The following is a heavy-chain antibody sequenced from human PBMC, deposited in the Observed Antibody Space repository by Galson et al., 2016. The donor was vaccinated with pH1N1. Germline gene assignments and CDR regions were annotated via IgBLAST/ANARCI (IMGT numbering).Heavy chain of an antibody. Sequence: SLRLSCAASGFLVTDRFMSWVRQAPGKRPEWVSIIYPGGGTYYADFLEGRFTISSDTSQDMLFLHMNTLKAEDTALYYCAVDTVPNGADHWGQGTLVTVSS. J-gene: IGHJ5*02. V-gene: IGHV3-53*01. CDR3: AVDTVPNGADH. D-gene: IGHD4-17*01. CDR2: IYPGGGT. CDR1: GFLVTDRF.